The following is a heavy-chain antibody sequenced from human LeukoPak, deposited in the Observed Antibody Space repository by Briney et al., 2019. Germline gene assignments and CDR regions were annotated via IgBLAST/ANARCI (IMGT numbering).Heavy chain of an antibody. CDR1: GFTFDNNA. J-gene: IGHJ3*02. Sequence: HPGRSLRLSCAASGFTFDNNAMHWVRQTPGKGLEGVSGISWNSGSIGYAGSVQGRFTISRDNAKNSLYLQMNSLRDEDTALYYCAKDMMFHNYGASDIWGQGTMVTVSS. D-gene: IGHD5-18*01. CDR2: ISWNSGSI. CDR3: AKDMMFHNYGASDI. V-gene: IGHV3-9*01.